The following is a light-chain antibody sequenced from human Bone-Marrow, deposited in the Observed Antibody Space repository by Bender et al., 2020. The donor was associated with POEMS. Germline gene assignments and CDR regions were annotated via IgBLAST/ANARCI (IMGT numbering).Light chain of an antibody. CDR3: CSYAGTNTFAI. CDR1: SSDVGGYNY. J-gene: IGLJ2*01. Sequence: QSALTQPASVSGSPGQSITISCTGTSSDVGGYNYVSWYQQHPGKAPKLMIYDVNQRPSGVPDRFSGSKSGNTASLTISGLQGEDEADYYCCSYAGTNTFAIFGGGTKLTVL. V-gene: IGLV2-11*01. CDR2: DVN.